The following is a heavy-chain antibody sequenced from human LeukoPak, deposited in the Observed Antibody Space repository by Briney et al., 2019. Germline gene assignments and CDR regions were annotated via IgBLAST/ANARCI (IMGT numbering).Heavy chain of an antibody. Sequence: GGSLRLSCAASGFTFSSYAMSWVRQAPGKGLEWVSAISGSGGSTYYADSVKGRFTISRDNSKNTLYLQMNSLRAEDTAVYYCAKDSIWFGELLYNFDYWGQGTLVTVSS. CDR3: AKDSIWFGELLYNFDY. V-gene: IGHV3-23*01. D-gene: IGHD3-10*01. CDR1: GFTFSSYA. J-gene: IGHJ4*02. CDR2: ISGSGGST.